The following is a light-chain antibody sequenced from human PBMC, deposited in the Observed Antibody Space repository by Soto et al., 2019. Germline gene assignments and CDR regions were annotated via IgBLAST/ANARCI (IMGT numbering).Light chain of an antibody. J-gene: IGLJ3*02. CDR2: EVS. CDR3: TSYVGSDIWV. Sequence: QSVLTQPPSASGSPGHSVTISCTGTSSDVGAYKYVSWYQQYPGKAPKLMIYEVSKRPSGVPDRFSGSKSGNTASLTVSGLQAEDEADYYCTSYVGSDIWVFGGGTKVTVL. V-gene: IGLV2-8*01. CDR1: SSDVGAYKY.